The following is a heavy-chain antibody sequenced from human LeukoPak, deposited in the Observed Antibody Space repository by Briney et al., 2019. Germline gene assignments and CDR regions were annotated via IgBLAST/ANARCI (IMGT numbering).Heavy chain of an antibody. Sequence: SETLSLTCTVSGXSISSNYWSWIRQPPGKGLEWIGHISYSGSTNYNPSLKSRVTISVDTSKNQFSLKLNSVTAADTAVYYCARGNNWFDPWGQGSLVTVSS. CDR3: ARGNNWFDP. J-gene: IGHJ5*02. V-gene: IGHV4-59*01. CDR1: GXSISSNY. CDR2: ISYSGST.